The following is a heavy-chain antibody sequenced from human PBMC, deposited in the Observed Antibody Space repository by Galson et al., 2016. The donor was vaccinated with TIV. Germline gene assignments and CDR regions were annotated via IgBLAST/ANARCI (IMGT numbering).Heavy chain of an antibody. CDR2: IYYSGST. CDR3: ARRLPAGDVGAFHI. D-gene: IGHD1-26*01. V-gene: IGHV4-59*08. Sequence: SETLSLTCSVSGGSISIYYWSWIRQPPGKGLEWIGYIYYSGSTYYNPSLKSRVTTSVDTSKNQFSLKLSSVSAADTAVYYCARRLPAGDVGAFHIWGQGTMVSVSS. CDR1: GGSISIYY. J-gene: IGHJ3*02.